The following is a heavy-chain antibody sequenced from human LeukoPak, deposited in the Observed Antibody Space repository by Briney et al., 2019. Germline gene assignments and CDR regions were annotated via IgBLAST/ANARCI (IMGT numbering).Heavy chain of an antibody. CDR1: GFTFSSYS. Sequence: GGSLRLSCAASGFTFSSYSMNWVRQAPGKGLEWVSYISSSSSTIYYADSVKGRFTISRDNAKNSLYLQMNSLRAEDTAVYYCARDFGSGSYYPGYYYYYGMDVWGQRTTVTVSS. CDR2: ISSSSSTI. J-gene: IGHJ6*02. CDR3: ARDFGSGSYYPGYYYYYGMDV. D-gene: IGHD3-10*01. V-gene: IGHV3-48*04.